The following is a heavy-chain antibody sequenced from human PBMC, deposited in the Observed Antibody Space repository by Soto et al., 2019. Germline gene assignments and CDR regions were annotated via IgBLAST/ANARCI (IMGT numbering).Heavy chain of an antibody. CDR2: IYTSGST. CDR3: ARDSNRYSGGFAYYYYYGMDV. D-gene: IGHD2-15*01. Sequence: PSETLSLTCTVSGGSISSYYWSWIRQPAGKGLEWIGRIYTSGSTNYNPSLKSRVTMSVDTSKNTLYLQMNSLRAEDTAVYYCARDSNRYSGGFAYYYYYGMDVWGQGTTVTVSS. J-gene: IGHJ6*02. CDR1: GGSISSYY. V-gene: IGHV4-4*07.